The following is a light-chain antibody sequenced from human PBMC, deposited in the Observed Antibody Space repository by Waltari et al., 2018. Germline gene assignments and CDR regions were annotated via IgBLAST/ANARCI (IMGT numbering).Light chain of an antibody. CDR3: QQYNNWPLWT. CDR1: QSVRSN. V-gene: IGKV3-15*01. J-gene: IGKJ1*01. Sequence: EIVMTQSPATLSVSPGERATLSCRASQSVRSNSAWYQQKPGQAPRLLIYGASTRATGIPARFSGSGSGTEFTLTICSLQSEDFAVYYCQQYNNWPLWTFGQGTKVEIK. CDR2: GAS.